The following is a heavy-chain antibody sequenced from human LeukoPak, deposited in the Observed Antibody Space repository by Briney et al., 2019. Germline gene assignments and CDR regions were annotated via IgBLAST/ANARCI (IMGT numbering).Heavy chain of an antibody. J-gene: IGHJ6*02. Sequence: GGSLRLSCAASGFTFSSYAMSWVRQAPGKGLEWVSATSGSGGSTYYADSVKGRFTISRDNSKNTLYLQMNSLRAEDTAVYYCAKDLAQMYYDFWSGYYYYYYGMDVWGQGTTVTVSS. D-gene: IGHD3-3*01. CDR2: TSGSGGST. CDR3: AKDLAQMYYDFWSGYYYYYYGMDV. V-gene: IGHV3-23*01. CDR1: GFTFSSYA.